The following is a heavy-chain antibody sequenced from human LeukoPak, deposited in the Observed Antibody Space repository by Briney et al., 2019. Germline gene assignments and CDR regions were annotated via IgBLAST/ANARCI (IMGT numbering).Heavy chain of an antibody. CDR1: GFTFSSYA. V-gene: IGHV3-23*01. Sequence: GGSLRLSCAASGFTFSSYAMSWVRQAPGKGLEWVSAISGSGGSTYYADSVKGRFTTSRDNSKNTLYLQMNSLRAEDTAVYYCAKGISIVVVAAPLHYWGQGTLVTVSS. D-gene: IGHD2-15*01. J-gene: IGHJ4*02. CDR2: ISGSGGST. CDR3: AKGISIVVVAAPLHY.